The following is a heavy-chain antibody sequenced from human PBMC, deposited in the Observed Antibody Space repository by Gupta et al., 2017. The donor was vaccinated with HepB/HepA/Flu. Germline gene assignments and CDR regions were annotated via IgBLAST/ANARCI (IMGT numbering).Heavy chain of an antibody. J-gene: IGHJ4*02. CDR3: ARDLGLTIEASGIFDY. CDR2: MWYDGSNV. D-gene: IGHD1-26*01. Sequence: QVQLVESGGAVVQPGRSLRLSCAASGFTFTNYGIHWVRQAPGKGLEWVAVMWYDGSNVYYADSVKGRFTISRDNSKNTLYLQMSRLRAEDTAVYYCARDLGLTIEASGIFDYWGQGTLVTVSS. CDR1: GFTFTNYG. V-gene: IGHV3-33*01.